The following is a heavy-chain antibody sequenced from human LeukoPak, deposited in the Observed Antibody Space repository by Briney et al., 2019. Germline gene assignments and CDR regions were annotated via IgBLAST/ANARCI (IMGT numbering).Heavy chain of an antibody. Sequence: PGGSLRLSCVGSGYIFGTYLMNWVRQAPGKGLEWVANMKEDGSKIYYVDSVKGRFTMSRDNAKNSLYLQMNSLRAEDTAVYYCGREKPAGAVALEHCGQGTLVTVSS. CDR2: MKEDGSKI. J-gene: IGHJ1*01. D-gene: IGHD6-13*01. CDR1: GYIFGTYL. CDR3: GREKPAGAVALEH. V-gene: IGHV3-7*01.